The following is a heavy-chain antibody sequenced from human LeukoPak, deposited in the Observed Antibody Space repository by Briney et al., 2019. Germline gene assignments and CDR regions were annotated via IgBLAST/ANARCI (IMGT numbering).Heavy chain of an antibody. Sequence: GGSLRLSCAASGFTFSSYGMHWVRQAPGKGLEWVAVIWYDGSNKYYADSVKGRFTISRDNSKNTLYLQMNSLRAEDTAVYYCAKDTGYYYDSSGMDYWGQGTPVTVSS. CDR2: IWYDGSNK. V-gene: IGHV3-33*06. CDR3: AKDTGYYYDSSGMDY. J-gene: IGHJ4*02. CDR1: GFTFSSYG. D-gene: IGHD3-22*01.